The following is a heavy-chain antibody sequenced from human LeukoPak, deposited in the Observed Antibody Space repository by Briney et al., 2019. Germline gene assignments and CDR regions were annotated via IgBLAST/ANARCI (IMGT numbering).Heavy chain of an antibody. V-gene: IGHV1-2*02. CDR3: ARVTSHYDFWSGFDY. CDR1: GYTLTGYY. CDR2: INPNSGGT. J-gene: IGHJ4*02. Sequence: ASVKVSCKASGYTLTGYYMHWVRQAPGQGLEWMGWINPNSGGTNYAQKFQGRVTMTRDTSISTAYMELSRLRSDDTAVYYCARVTSHYDFWSGFDYWGQGTLVTVSS. D-gene: IGHD3-3*01.